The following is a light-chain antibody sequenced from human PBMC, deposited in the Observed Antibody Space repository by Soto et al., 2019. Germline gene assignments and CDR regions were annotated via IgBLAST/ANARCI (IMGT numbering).Light chain of an antibody. Sequence: QAVVTQSPSVSASLGASVKLTCTLSSGYSTYAIAWHQQQPEKGPRFLMKINSDGSHSKGDGFFDRFSGSSSGAERHLTISSLQSADEADYYCQSLGTGIQVFGGGTKLTVL. CDR1: SGYSTYA. CDR2: INSDGSH. CDR3: QSLGTGIQV. J-gene: IGLJ3*02. V-gene: IGLV4-69*01.